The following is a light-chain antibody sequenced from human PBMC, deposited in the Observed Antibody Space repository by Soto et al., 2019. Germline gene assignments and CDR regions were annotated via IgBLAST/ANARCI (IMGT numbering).Light chain of an antibody. CDR2: GAS. J-gene: IGKJ1*01. CDR1: RSISRR. Sequence: EIVLTQFPGNLAPASGERATLSCRARRSISRRLAWYQPKPGQAPRLLIYGASSRATGIPDRFSGSGSGTDFPLTISRLEPEDFAVYYCQQYGSSPWTFGQGTKVDIK. CDR3: QQYGSSPWT. V-gene: IGKV3-20*01.